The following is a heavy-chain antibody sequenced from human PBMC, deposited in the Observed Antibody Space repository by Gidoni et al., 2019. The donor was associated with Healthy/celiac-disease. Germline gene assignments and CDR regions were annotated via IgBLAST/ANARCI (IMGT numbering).Heavy chain of an antibody. CDR3: ARDDY. V-gene: IGHV3-53*01. CDR1: VFTVSRNY. CDR2: IYSGGST. Sequence: EVQLVESGGGLLQPGGSLSLSCAASVFTVSRNYMIWVRQAPGKGLVWVSVIYSGGSTYYADSVKGRFTISRDNSKNTLYLQMNSLRAEDTAVYYCARDDYWGQGTLVTVSS. J-gene: IGHJ4*02.